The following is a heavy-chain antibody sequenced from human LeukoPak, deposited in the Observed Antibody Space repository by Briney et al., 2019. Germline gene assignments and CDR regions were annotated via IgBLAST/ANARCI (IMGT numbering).Heavy chain of an antibody. CDR2: TRNKANSYTT. CDR1: GLTFSDHY. Sequence: GGSLRLSCAASGLTFSDHYMDWVRQAPGKGLEWVGRTRNKANSYTTEYAASVKGRFTISRDDSKNSLYLQMNSLKTEDTAVYYCARAQGYDSSGYYSDAFDIWGQGTMVTV. D-gene: IGHD3-22*01. CDR3: ARAQGYDSSGYYSDAFDI. J-gene: IGHJ3*02. V-gene: IGHV3-72*01.